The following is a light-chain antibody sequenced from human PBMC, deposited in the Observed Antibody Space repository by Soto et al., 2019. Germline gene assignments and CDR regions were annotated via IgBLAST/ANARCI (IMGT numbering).Light chain of an antibody. CDR2: GNK. J-gene: IGLJ3*02. CDR3: QSYDSSLSGV. Sequence: QSVLTQPPSVSGAPGQTVTISCTGSNSNIGAGYDVHWYQHLPGTAPKLLIYGNKFRPSGVPDRFSGSKSGTSASLAITGLQAEDEADYYCQSYDSSLSGVFGGGTKLTVL. CDR1: NSNIGAGYD. V-gene: IGLV1-40*01.